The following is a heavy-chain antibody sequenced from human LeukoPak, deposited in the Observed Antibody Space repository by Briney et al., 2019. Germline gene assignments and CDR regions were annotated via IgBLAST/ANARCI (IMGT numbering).Heavy chain of an antibody. V-gene: IGHV3-23*01. J-gene: IGHJ6*03. Sequence: GGSLRLSCAASGFTFSSYTMSWVRQAPGKGLEWVSAISDGGGSTYYADSVKGRFTISRDNAKNSLYLQMNSLRADDTAVYYCARFAAGGSYYYYMDVWGKGTTVTVSS. CDR2: ISDGGGST. CDR3: ARFAAGGSYYYYMDV. D-gene: IGHD3-10*01. CDR1: GFTFSSYT.